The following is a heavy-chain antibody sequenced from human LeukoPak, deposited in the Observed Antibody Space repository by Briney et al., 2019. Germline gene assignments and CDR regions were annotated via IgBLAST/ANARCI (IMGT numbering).Heavy chain of an antibody. V-gene: IGHV1-18*04. Sequence: GASVKVSCKASGYTFTSYGISWVRQAPGQGLEWMGWISAYNGNTNYAQKLQGRVTMTRDTSTSTVYMELSSLRSEDTAVYYCARDDCGGDCSIFDYWGQGTLVTVSS. CDR1: GYTFTSYG. D-gene: IGHD2-21*02. CDR2: ISAYNGNT. J-gene: IGHJ4*02. CDR3: ARDDCGGDCSIFDY.